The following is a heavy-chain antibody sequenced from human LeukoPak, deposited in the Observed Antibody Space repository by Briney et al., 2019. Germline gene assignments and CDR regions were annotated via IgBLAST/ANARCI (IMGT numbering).Heavy chain of an antibody. J-gene: IGHJ4*02. V-gene: IGHV1-8*03. CDR3: AGAGYSYGKSFDY. CDR2: MNPNSGNT. Sequence: ASVKVSCKASGYTFTGYYMHWVRQATGQGLEWMGWMNPNSGNTGYAQKFQGRVTITRNTSISTAYMELSSLRSEDTAVYYCAGAGYSYGKSFDYWGQGTLVTVSS. CDR1: GYTFTGYY. D-gene: IGHD5-18*01.